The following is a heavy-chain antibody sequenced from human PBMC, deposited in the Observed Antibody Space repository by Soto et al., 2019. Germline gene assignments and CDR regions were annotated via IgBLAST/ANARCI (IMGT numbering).Heavy chain of an antibody. CDR2: VKSKTHGGTS. CDR1: GFNFNNAW. J-gene: IGHJ4*01. CDR3: TTDSYSGPTAVRFDK. D-gene: IGHD2-21*01. V-gene: IGHV3-15*07. Sequence: GGSLRLSCAASGFNFNNAWINWVRQAPEKGLEWVGRVKSKTHGGTSDYAESVKGRFVVSRDDSNNVVYLQMNSLTVEDTAVYYCTTDSYSGPTAVRFDKWGRGTLVTVSS.